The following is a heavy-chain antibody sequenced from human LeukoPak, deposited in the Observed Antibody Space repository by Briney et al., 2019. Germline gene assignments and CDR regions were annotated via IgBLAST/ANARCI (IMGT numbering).Heavy chain of an antibody. Sequence: SETLSLTCTVPSGSINSYYWSWIRQPAGKGLEWIGRIYATGSTNYNPSLKSRVTMSLDASKNQFPLKLSSVTAAGTAVYYCARERVGSTTFDFWGQGTLVTVSS. J-gene: IGHJ5*01. CDR3: ARERVGSTTFDF. V-gene: IGHV4-4*07. D-gene: IGHD1-26*01. CDR2: IYATGST. CDR1: SGSINSYY.